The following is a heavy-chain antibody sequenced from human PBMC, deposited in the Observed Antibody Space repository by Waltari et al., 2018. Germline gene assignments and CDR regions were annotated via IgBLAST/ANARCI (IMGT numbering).Heavy chain of an antibody. CDR3: ARSAVAARGGAFDI. Sequence: QLQLQESGPGLVKPSETLSLTCTVSGGSISSSSYYWGWIRQPPGKGLEWIGSIYYSGSTYYNPSLKSRVTISVDTSKNQFSLKLSSVTAADTAVYCCARSAVAARGGAFDIWGQGTMVTVSS. J-gene: IGHJ3*02. V-gene: IGHV4-39*07. CDR2: IYYSGST. D-gene: IGHD6-19*01. CDR1: GGSISSSSYY.